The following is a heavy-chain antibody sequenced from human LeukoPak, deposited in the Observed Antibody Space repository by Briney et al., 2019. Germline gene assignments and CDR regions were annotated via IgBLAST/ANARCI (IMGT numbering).Heavy chain of an antibody. J-gene: IGHJ4*02. CDR3: ARRGCNGGSCYGY. CDR1: GYSFINDW. CDR2: IYPGDSDI. D-gene: IGHD2-15*01. Sequence: GGSLKISCKGSGYSFINDWIGWVRPMPGKSLECMGRIYPGDSDITYSASFQGQVTISADKSISTAYLQWSSLEAPDTAMYYCARRGCNGGSCYGYWGQGTLVTVSS. V-gene: IGHV5-51*01.